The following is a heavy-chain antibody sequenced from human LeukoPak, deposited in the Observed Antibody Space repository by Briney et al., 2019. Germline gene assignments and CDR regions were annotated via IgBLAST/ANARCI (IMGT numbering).Heavy chain of an antibody. Sequence: SETLSLTCTVSGGSISSSTYYWGWIRQPPGKGLEWIGSIFYSGNTYYNPPLKSRVTISVDTSKSQFSLKLSSVTAADTAVYYRARLYAGTRPPDYWGQGTLVTVSS. CDR1: GGSISSSTYY. CDR3: ARLYAGTRPPDY. D-gene: IGHD2-2*02. CDR2: IFYSGNT. V-gene: IGHV4-39*01. J-gene: IGHJ4*02.